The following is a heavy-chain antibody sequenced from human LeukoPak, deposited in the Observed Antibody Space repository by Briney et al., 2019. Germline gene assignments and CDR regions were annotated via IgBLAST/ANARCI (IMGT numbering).Heavy chain of an antibody. J-gene: IGHJ4*02. Sequence: PGGSLRLSCAASGFTFSSYGMHWVRQAPGKGLEWVAVIWYDGSNKYYADSVKGRFTISRGNSKNTLYLQMNSLRAEDTAVYYCARDHAAGNFYFDYWGQGTLVTVSS. CDR3: ARDHAAGNFYFDY. CDR1: GFTFSSYG. V-gene: IGHV3-33*01. D-gene: IGHD6-13*01. CDR2: IWYDGSNK.